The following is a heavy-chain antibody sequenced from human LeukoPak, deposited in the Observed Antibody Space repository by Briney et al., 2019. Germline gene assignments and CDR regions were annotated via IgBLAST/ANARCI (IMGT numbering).Heavy chain of an antibody. J-gene: IGHJ4*02. D-gene: IGHD6-19*01. CDR3: ARVRAVAGFGDLDY. CDR2: INPNSDGT. Sequence: AVNVSCMASGYTFIGYYMHWLRPAPGQGLDWMGWINPNSDGTKYAQKFQGRVTMTRDTSINTAYMELSRLRSDDTAVYYWARVRAVAGFGDLDYWGQGTLVTVSS. V-gene: IGHV1-2*02. CDR1: GYTFIGYY.